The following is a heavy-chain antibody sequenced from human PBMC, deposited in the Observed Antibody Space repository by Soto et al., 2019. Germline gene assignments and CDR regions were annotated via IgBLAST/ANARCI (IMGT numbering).Heavy chain of an antibody. CDR2: IYYSGST. J-gene: IGHJ5*02. D-gene: IGHD3-3*01. CDR1: GDSISSGGYY. Sequence: SDTLSLTCTVSGDSISSGGYYWGWIRQHPEKGLECIGYIYYSGSTYYNLSLKSRVTISVDMSKNQFSLKLTSMTAADTAVYYCARSENYEFDTWGQGTLVTVSS. CDR3: ARSENYEFDT. V-gene: IGHV4-31*03.